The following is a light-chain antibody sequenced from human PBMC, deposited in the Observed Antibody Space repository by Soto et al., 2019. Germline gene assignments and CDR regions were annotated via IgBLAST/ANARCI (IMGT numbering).Light chain of an antibody. CDR3: SSYTTSTSFIL. CDR2: EVC. Sequence: QSALTQPASVSGSPGQSITISCTGTSSDIGNYDFVSWYQQVPGTAPKAMIYEVCSRPSGVSNRFSGSKSGNTASLTISGLQAEDEAYYYCSSYTTSTSFILFGGGTKLTVL. CDR1: SSDIGNYDF. V-gene: IGLV2-14*01. J-gene: IGLJ2*01.